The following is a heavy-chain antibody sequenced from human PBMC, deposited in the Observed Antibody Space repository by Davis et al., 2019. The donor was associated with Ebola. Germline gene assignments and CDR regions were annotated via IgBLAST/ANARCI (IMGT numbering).Heavy chain of an antibody. CDR2: TYCSGST. V-gene: IGHV4-39*07. D-gene: IGHD1-14*01. J-gene: IGHJ4*02. Sequence: MPSETLSLTCSISGGSICSGVYLWGWLRQPPGKGLEWIGSTYCSGSTYSNPSLMSRVTISVDTSKNQFSLKLSSVTAADTAVYYCARICVRLTTFNTKYYFDYWGQGTLVTVSS. CDR3: ARICVRLTTFNTKYYFDY. CDR1: GGSICSGVYL.